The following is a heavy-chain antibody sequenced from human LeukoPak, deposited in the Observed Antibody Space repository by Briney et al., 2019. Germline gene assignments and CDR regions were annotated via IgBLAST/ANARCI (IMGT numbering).Heavy chain of an antibody. J-gene: IGHJ5*02. CDR3: ARYCSSTSCYNWFDP. CDR2: IYHSGST. V-gene: IGHV4-30-2*01. CDR1: GGSISSGGYS. Sequence: SETLSLTCTVSGGSISSGGYSWSWIRQPPGKGLEWIGYIYHSGSTHYNPSLKSRVTISVDRSKNQFSLKLSSVTAADTAVYYCARYCSSTSCYNWFDPWGQGTLVTVSS. D-gene: IGHD2-2*01.